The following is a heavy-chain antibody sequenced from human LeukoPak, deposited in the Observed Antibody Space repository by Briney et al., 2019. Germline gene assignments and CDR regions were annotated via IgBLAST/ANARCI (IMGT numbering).Heavy chain of an antibody. D-gene: IGHD3-22*01. CDR3: ARWITSGYYHSDY. Sequence: GESLKISCKGSGYSFNMYWIGLVRQMPGKGLEWIGIIYPDDSHTRYSPSFQGQVTISVDKSISTAYLQWSSLKASDTAMYYCARWITSGYYHSDYWGQGTLVTVSS. CDR2: IYPDDSHT. J-gene: IGHJ4*02. V-gene: IGHV5-51*01. CDR1: GYSFNMYW.